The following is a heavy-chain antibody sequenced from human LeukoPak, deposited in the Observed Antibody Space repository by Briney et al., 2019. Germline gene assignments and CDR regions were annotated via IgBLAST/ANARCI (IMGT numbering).Heavy chain of an antibody. V-gene: IGHV1-2*02. CDR2: INPNSGGT. CDR1: GYTFTGYY. D-gene: IGHD2-15*01. Sequence: GASVKVSCKASGYTFTGYYMHWVRQAPGQGLEWMGWINPNSGGTNYAQKFQGRVTMTRDTSISTAYMELSRLRSDDTAVYYCARDLVGWKYYFDYWGQGTLVTVSS. J-gene: IGHJ4*02. CDR3: ARDLVGWKYYFDY.